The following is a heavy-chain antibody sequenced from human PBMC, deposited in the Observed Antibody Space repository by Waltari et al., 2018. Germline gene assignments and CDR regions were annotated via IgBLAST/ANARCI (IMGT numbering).Heavy chain of an antibody. Sequence: QVQLQESGPGLVKPSATLSLTCTVSGGSISSYYWSWIRQPPGKGLEWIGYIYYSGSTNYNPSLKSRVTISVDTSKNQFSLKLSSVTAADTAVYYCARVSYFFDYWGQGTLVTVSS. J-gene: IGHJ4*02. CDR1: GGSISSYY. CDR3: ARVSYFFDY. CDR2: IYYSGST. V-gene: IGHV4-59*01.